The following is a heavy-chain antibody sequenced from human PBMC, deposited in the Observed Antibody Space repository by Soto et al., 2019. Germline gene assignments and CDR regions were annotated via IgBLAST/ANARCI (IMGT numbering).Heavy chain of an antibody. CDR3: ARPYGVQLPWGAFDI. V-gene: IGHV3-33*01. CDR2: IWYDGSNK. J-gene: IGHJ3*02. D-gene: IGHD4-17*01. CDR1: GFTFSSYG. Sequence: GSLRLSCAASGFTFSSYGMHWVRQAPGKGLEWVAVIWYDGSNKYYADSVKGRFTISRDNSKNTLYLQMNSLRAEDTAVYYCARPYGVQLPWGAFDIWGQGTMVTVSS.